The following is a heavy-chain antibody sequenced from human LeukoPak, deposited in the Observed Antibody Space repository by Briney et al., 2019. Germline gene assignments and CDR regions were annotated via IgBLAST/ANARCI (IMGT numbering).Heavy chain of an antibody. V-gene: IGHV1-69*13. J-gene: IGHJ6*03. Sequence: GASVKVSRKASGGTFSSYAISWVRQAPGQGLEWMGGIIPIFGTANYAQKFQGRVTITADESTSTAYMELSSLRSEDTAVYYCARVPGITIFGVVVYYMDVWGKGTTVTVSS. CDR1: GGTFSSYA. CDR3: ARVPGITIFGVVVYYMDV. D-gene: IGHD3-3*01. CDR2: IIPIFGTA.